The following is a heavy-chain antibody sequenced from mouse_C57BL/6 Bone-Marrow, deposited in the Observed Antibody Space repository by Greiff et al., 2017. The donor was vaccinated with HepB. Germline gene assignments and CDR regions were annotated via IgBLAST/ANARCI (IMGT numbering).Heavy chain of an antibody. D-gene: IGHD2-2*01. CDR2: ISNGGGST. Sequence: EVKLQESGGGLVQPGGSLKLSCAASGFTFSDYYMYWVRQTPAKRLEWVAYISNGGGSTYYPDTVKGRFTISRDNAKNTLYLQMSRLKSEDTAMYYCARLPYGFYFDYCGQGTTLTVSS. V-gene: IGHV5-12*01. CDR1: GFTFSDYY. CDR3: ARLPYGFYFDY. J-gene: IGHJ2*01.